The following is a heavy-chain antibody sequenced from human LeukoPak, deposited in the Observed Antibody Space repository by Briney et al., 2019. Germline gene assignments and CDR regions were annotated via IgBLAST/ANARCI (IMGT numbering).Heavy chain of an antibody. J-gene: IGHJ2*01. CDR3: ARRGGEDWYFDL. CDR2: IYYSGST. D-gene: IGHD3-10*01. V-gene: IGHV4-59*01. Sequence: SETLSLTCTVSGGSISSYYWSWIRQPPGKGLEWIGYIYYSGSTNYNPSLKSRVTISVDTSKNQFSLKVNSVSAADTAVYYCARRGGEDWYFDLWGRGTLVTVSS. CDR1: GGSISSYY.